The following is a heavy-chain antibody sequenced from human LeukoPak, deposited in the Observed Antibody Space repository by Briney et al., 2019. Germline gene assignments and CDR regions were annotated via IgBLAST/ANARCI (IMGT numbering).Heavy chain of an antibody. J-gene: IGHJ4*02. CDR2: MYYSGST. CDR3: ARDFRGGYDFWSGYYTPYYFDY. D-gene: IGHD3-3*01. Sequence: SETLSLTCTVSGGSISSSGYYWGWIRQPPRKGLEWIGSMYYSGSTYYNPSLKSRVTISVDTSKNHFSLKLSSVTAADTAVYYCARDFRGGYDFWSGYYTPYYFDYWGQGTLVTVSP. CDR1: GGSISSSGYY. V-gene: IGHV4-39*07.